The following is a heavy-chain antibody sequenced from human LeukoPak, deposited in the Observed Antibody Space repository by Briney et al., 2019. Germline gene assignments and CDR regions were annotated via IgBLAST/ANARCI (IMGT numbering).Heavy chain of an antibody. CDR1: GFDG. D-gene: IGHD1-26*01. CDR3: ATDGGKWELLFDY. CDR2: MQYDGSDK. V-gene: IGHV3-30*02. Sequence: TGGSLRLSCAVSGFDGMHWVRQAPGKGLEWVAFMQYDGSDKSYADSVKGRFTISRDNSKNTLYLQMNSLRPEDTAVYYCATDGGKWELLFDYWGQGTLVTVSS. J-gene: IGHJ4*02.